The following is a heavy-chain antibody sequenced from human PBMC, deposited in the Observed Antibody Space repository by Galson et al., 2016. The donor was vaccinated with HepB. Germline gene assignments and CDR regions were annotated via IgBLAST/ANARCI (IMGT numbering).Heavy chain of an antibody. CDR1: GYGFAGYW. CDR3: ARGLGRTAYYFDY. Sequence: QSGAEVKKPGESLKISCKGSGYGFAGYWIGWVRQMPGEGLEWMGIIYPDDPSTGYSPSFQGQVTVLADKSINTAYLQWSSLKASDTAMYYCARGLGRTAYYFDYWGQGTLVTVSS. J-gene: IGHJ4*02. CDR2: IYPDDPST. D-gene: IGHD3/OR15-3a*01. V-gene: IGHV5-51*03.